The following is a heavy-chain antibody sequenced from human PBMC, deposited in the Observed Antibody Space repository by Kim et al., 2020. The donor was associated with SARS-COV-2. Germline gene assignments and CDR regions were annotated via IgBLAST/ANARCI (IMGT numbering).Heavy chain of an antibody. CDR1: GVSISSSNW. D-gene: IGHD3-9*01. CDR2: IYHSGST. V-gene: IGHV4-4*02. Sequence: SETLSLTCAVSGVSISSSNWWSWGRQSPGKGLEWIGEIYHSGSTTYNPSLKTRDTISVDKSKNKFSLNLTSVTAADTAVNYCARGEIDYDILSPGPNWFVPWGQGTRVTVSS. J-gene: IGHJ5*02. CDR3: ARGEIDYDILSPGPNWFVP.